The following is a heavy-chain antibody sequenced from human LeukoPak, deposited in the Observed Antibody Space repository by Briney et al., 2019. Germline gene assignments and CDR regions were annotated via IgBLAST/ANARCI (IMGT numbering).Heavy chain of an antibody. CDR1: GFTFSSYS. Sequence: GGSLRLSCAASGFTFSSYSMNWLRQAPGKGREGVSSISSSSSYIYYADSVKGRFTISRDNAKNSLYLQMNSLRAEDTAVYYCARDLGYCSSTSCSYYYYYMDVWGKGTTVTVSS. J-gene: IGHJ6*03. D-gene: IGHD2-2*01. CDR2: ISSSSSYI. V-gene: IGHV3-21*01. CDR3: ARDLGYCSSTSCSYYYYYMDV.